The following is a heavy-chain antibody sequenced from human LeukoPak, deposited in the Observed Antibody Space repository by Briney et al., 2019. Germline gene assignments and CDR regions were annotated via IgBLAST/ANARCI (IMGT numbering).Heavy chain of an antibody. CDR2: ISGSGGST. Sequence: PGGSLRLSCAASGFTFSSYAMSWVRQAPGKGLEWVSVISGSGGSTYYADSVKGRFTISRDNSKNTLYLQMNSLRAEDTAVYYCAKDRGYDILTGYYVGPGYFQHWGQGTLVTVSS. V-gene: IGHV3-23*01. D-gene: IGHD3-9*01. J-gene: IGHJ1*01. CDR3: AKDRGYDILTGYYVGPGYFQH. CDR1: GFTFSSYA.